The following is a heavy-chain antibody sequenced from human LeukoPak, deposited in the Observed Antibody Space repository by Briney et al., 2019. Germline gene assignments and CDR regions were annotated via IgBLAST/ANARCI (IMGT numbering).Heavy chain of an antibody. CDR1: GYSISSGYY. CDR2: IYHSGST. V-gene: IGHV4-38-2*02. D-gene: IGHD5-18*01. Sequence: SETLSLTCTVSGYSISSGYYCGWIRQPPGKGLEWIGSIYHSGSTYYNPSLKSRVTISVHTSKNQFSLKLSSVTAADTAVYYCARASGYSYRWGQGTLVTVSS. CDR3: ARASGYSYR. J-gene: IGHJ5*02.